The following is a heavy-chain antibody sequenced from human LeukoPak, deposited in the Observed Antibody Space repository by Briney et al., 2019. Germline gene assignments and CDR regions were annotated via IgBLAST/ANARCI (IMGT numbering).Heavy chain of an antibody. V-gene: IGHV7-4-1*02. D-gene: IGHD3-3*01. CDR2: INTNTGNP. CDR1: GYTFTSYA. J-gene: IGHJ4*02. CDR3: ARGFDYYDFWSGYPTFDY. Sequence: ASVKVSCKASGYTFTSYAMNWVRQAPGQGLEWMGWINTNTGNPTYAQGFTGRFVFSLDTSVSTAYLQISSLKAEDTAVYYCARGFDYYDFWSGYPTFDYWGQGTLVTVSS.